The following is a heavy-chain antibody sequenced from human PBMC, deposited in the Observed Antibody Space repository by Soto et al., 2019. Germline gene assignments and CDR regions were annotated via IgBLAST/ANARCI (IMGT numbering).Heavy chain of an antibody. CDR1: GYTFTSYD. D-gene: IGHD3-10*01. J-gene: IGHJ6*03. Sequence: ASVKVSCKASGYTFTSYDINWVRQATGQGLEWMGWMNPNSGNTGYAQKFQGGVTMTRNTSISTAYMELSSLRSEDTAVYYCARGRRVVRGAVYYYMDVWGKGTTVTVSS. CDR2: MNPNSGNT. V-gene: IGHV1-8*01. CDR3: ARGRRVVRGAVYYYMDV.